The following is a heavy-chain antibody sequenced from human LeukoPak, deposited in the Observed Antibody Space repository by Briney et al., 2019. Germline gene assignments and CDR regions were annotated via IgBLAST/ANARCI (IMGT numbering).Heavy chain of an antibody. V-gene: IGHV4-34*01. Sequence: SETLSLTCAVYGGSFSGYYWSWIRQPPGKGLEWIGEINHSGSTNYNPSPKSRVTISVDTSKNQFSLKLSSVTAADTAVYYCARARDTAMVPTAPDYWGQGTLVTVSS. CDR3: ARARDTAMVPTAPDY. CDR2: INHSGST. D-gene: IGHD5-18*01. J-gene: IGHJ4*02. CDR1: GGSFSGYY.